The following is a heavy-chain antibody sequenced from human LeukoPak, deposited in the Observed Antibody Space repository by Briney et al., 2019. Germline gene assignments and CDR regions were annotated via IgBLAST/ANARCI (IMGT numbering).Heavy chain of an antibody. D-gene: IGHD2-21*02. J-gene: IGHJ4*02. V-gene: IGHV3-30*02. CDR2: IWYDGSND. CDR1: GFTFSIYG. CDR3: AKDVEAYCGGDCYSTMGD. Sequence: PGGSLRLSCAASGFTFSIYGIHWVRQAPGKGLEWVAFIWYDGSNDYYADSVKGRFTISRDNFRNTLYLQMNSLRAEDTAVYYCAKDVEAYCGGDCYSTMGDWGQGTLVTVSS.